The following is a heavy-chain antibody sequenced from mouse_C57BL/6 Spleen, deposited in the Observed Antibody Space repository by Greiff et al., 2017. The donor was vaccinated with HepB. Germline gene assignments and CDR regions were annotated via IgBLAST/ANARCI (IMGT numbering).Heavy chain of an antibody. D-gene: IGHD1-1*01. J-gene: IGHJ1*03. V-gene: IGHV1-4*01. Sequence: QVQLQQSGAELARPGASVKMSCKASGYTFTSYTMHWVKQRPGQGLEWIGYINPSSGYTKYNQKFKDKATLTADKSSSTAYMQLSSLTSEDSAVYYCARSRTTVVAESWYFDVWGTGTTVTVSS. CDR2: INPSSGYT. CDR3: ARSRTTVVAESWYFDV. CDR1: GYTFTSYT.